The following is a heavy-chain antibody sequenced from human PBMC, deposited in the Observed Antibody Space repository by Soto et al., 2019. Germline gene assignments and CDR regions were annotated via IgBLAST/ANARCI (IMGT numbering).Heavy chain of an antibody. CDR1: GFTFSSYA. CDR3: VKDQDCSGGSCYRPFDY. CDR2: ISSNGGST. V-gene: IGHV3-64D*08. D-gene: IGHD2-15*01. J-gene: IGHJ4*02. Sequence: GGSLRLSCSASGFTFSSYAMHWVRQAPGKGLEYVSAISSNGGSTYYADSVKGRFTISRDNSKNTLYLQMSSLRAEDTAVYYCVKDQDCSGGSCYRPFDYWGQGTLDTVSS.